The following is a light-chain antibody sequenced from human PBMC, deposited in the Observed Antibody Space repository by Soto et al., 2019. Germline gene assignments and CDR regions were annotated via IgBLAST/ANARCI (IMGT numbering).Light chain of an antibody. CDR1: SSDVGAFNF. J-gene: IGLJ2*01. Sequence: QSVLTQPASVSGSPGQSITISCTGTSSDVGAFNFVSWYQQHPGKAPKLIIYDVRHRPSGVSDRFSGSKSGNTASLTIYGLQGEDEADYYCTSHTTTSPPVLFGGGTKLTVL. V-gene: IGLV2-14*03. CDR3: TSHTTTSPPVL. CDR2: DVR.